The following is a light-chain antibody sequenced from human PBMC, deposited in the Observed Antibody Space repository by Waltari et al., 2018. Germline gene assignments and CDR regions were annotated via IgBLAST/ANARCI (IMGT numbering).Light chain of an antibody. CDR2: AAS. V-gene: IGKV3-15*01. J-gene: IGKJ1*01. Sequence: IVMTQSPASLSVYPGERATLSCTTSQSISTNLAWYQQKPGQAPRLLIYAASTRATGFAARFSGSGSGTEFTLTISSLQSEDFAIYYCQQYIDWPPGTFGQGTRVEIK. CDR1: QSISTN. CDR3: QQYIDWPPGT.